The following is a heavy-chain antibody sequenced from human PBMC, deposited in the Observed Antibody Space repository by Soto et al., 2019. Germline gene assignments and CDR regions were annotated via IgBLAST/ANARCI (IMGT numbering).Heavy chain of an antibody. CDR3: ARHLHCSGGSCYRRKAENDH. Sequence: TLALTCTVSGGSISSGGYYWSWIRQHPGKGLEWIGYIYYSGSTYYNPSLKSRVTISVDTSKNQFSLKLSSVTAADTAVYYCARHLHCSGGSCYRRKAENDHWGQGTLVTVSS. CDR2: IYYSGST. J-gene: IGHJ4*02. V-gene: IGHV4-31*03. D-gene: IGHD2-15*01. CDR1: GGSISSGGYY.